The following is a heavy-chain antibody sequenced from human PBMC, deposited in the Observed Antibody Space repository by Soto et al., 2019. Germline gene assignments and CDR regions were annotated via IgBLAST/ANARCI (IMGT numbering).Heavy chain of an antibody. Sequence: QITLKASGPTLVKPTQTLTLTFTFSGISLSTSGVGVGWIRQPPGKALEWLALIYWNDDNRYSPSLKSRLNISRETSENQVVLRITEFETDDTVTYYSPDRPAPACGGGSCYSRWFVYWCQGTLVTVSS. D-gene: IGHD2-15*01. J-gene: IGHJ4*02. CDR2: IYWNDDN. V-gene: IGHV2-5*01. CDR3: PDRPAPACGGGSCYSRWFVY. CDR1: GISLSTSGVG.